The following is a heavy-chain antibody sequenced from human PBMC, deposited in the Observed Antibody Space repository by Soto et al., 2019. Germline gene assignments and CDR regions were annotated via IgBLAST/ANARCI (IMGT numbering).Heavy chain of an antibody. CDR2: IYYSGST. Sequence: PSETLSLTCTVSGGSISSGGYYWSWIRQHPGKGLEWIGYIYYSGSTYYNPSLKSRVTISVDTSKNQFSLKLSSVTAADTAVYYCARGRRKNEYSSSWPYYFDYWGQGTLVTVSS. J-gene: IGHJ4*02. D-gene: IGHD6-13*01. V-gene: IGHV4-31*03. CDR3: ARGRRKNEYSSSWPYYFDY. CDR1: GGSISSGGYY.